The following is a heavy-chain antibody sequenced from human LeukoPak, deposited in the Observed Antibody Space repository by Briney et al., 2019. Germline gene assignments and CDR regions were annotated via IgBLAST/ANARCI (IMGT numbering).Heavy chain of an antibody. D-gene: IGHD4-17*01. CDR3: AKRTVTTSGDDY. V-gene: IGHV3-23*01. CDR2: VSGGGTTT. Sequence: GGSLRLSCVASGFSFSDYGMSWFRQAPGKGLEWVSSVSGGGTTTYYAVSVKGRFTISRDNSKNTLYLQMNSLRVEDAAIYYCAKRTVTTSGDDYWGQGTLVTVSS. J-gene: IGHJ4*02. CDR1: GFSFSDYG.